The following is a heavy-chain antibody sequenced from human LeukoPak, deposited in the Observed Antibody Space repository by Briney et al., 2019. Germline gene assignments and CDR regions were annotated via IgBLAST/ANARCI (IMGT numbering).Heavy chain of an antibody. V-gene: IGHV4-61*05. CDR3: AGMRITTPTVRTLDY. D-gene: IGHD1-14*01. CDR2: IYYTGST. Sequence: SETLSLTCTVSGGAIGSSSYYWGWIRQPPGKGLEWIGFIYYTGSTNYNPSLKSRVTISVDTSKNQFSLKLSSVTAADTAVYYCAGMRITTPTVRTLDYWGQGTLVTVSS. CDR1: GGAIGSSSYY. J-gene: IGHJ4*02.